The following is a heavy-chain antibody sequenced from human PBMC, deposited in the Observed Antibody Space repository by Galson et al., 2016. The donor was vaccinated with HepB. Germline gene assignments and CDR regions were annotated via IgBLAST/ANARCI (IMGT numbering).Heavy chain of an antibody. CDR3: ARDRSSGSGSFGY. D-gene: IGHD3-10*01. CDR2: IYHSGST. CDR1: GGSINSDY. J-gene: IGHJ4*02. Sequence: TLSLTCTVTGGSINSDYWSWIRQHPGKGLEWIGYIYHSGSTYYNPSLKSRASISVDTSKNQFSLRLSSVTAADTAVYYCARDRSSGSGSFGYWGQGTLVTVSS. V-gene: IGHV4-31*03.